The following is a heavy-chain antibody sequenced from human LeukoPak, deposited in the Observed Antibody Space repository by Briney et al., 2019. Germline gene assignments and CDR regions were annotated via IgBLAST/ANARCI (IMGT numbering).Heavy chain of an antibody. D-gene: IGHD4-17*01. CDR1: GGSISTYY. V-gene: IGHV4-59*12. Sequence: SETLSLTCTVSGGSISTYYWSWIRQPPGKGLECIGYMYYSGSTNYSPSLKSRVTISVDTSKNQFSLKLSFVTAADTAVYYCARDSGTTGEVKFDPWGQGTLVTVSS. J-gene: IGHJ5*02. CDR3: ARDSGTTGEVKFDP. CDR2: MYYSGST.